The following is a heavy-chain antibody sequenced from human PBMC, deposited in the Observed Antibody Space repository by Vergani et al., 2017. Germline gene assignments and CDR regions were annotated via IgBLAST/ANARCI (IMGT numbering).Heavy chain of an antibody. CDR2: IYSGGST. Sequence: QVQLVESGGGVVQPGRSLRLSCAASGFTFSSYAMHWVRQAPGKGLEWVAVIYSGGSTYYADSVKGRFTISRDDSKNTLYLQMNSLRAEDTAVYYCARGIAEGYYYYYMDVWGKGTTVTVSS. CDR3: ARGIAEGYYYYYMDV. V-gene: IGHV3-30*14. CDR1: GFTFSSYA. D-gene: IGHD2-21*01. J-gene: IGHJ6*03.